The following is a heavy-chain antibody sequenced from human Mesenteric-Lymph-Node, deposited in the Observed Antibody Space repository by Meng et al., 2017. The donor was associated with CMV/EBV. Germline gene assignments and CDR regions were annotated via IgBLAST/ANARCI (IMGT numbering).Heavy chain of an antibody. Sequence: ASVKVSCKASGYSLTSYHMHWLRQAPGQGLEWMGIINPSGGSASYAQKFQGRVTMTRDTSTSTVYMDLSSLTSEDTAVDYRARDLIGDSSWFGYWVQGTLVTVSS. J-gene: IGHJ4*02. CDR3: ARDLIGDSSWFGY. D-gene: IGHD6-13*01. CDR2: INPSGGSA. CDR1: GYSLTSYH. V-gene: IGHV1-46*01.